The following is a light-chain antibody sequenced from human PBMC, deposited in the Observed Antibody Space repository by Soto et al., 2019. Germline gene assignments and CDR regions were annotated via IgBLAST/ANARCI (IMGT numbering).Light chain of an antibody. CDR1: SSDVGSYNL. V-gene: IGLV2-23*01. J-gene: IGLJ1*01. CDR2: EGS. CDR3: CSYAGSSTPYV. Sequence: SVLTQPASVSGSPGQSITISCTGTSSDVGSYNLVSWYQQHPGKAPKLMIYEGSKRPSGVSKRFSGSKSGNTASLTISGLQAEDEADYYCCSYAGSSTPYVFGTGTKVTVL.